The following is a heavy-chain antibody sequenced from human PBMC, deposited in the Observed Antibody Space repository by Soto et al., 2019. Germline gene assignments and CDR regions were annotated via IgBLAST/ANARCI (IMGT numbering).Heavy chain of an antibody. CDR3: AVDIALSGSDY. D-gene: IGHD3-9*01. Sequence: ASVKVSCKASGYTFTSYSMHWVRQAPGQGLEWMAWINAGNGNTKSSQKFQGRVTITRDTSATTAYMELSSLRSEDTAVYYCAVDIALSGSDYWGQGTLVPVSP. J-gene: IGHJ4*02. CDR2: INAGNGNT. CDR1: GYTFTSYS. V-gene: IGHV1-3*01.